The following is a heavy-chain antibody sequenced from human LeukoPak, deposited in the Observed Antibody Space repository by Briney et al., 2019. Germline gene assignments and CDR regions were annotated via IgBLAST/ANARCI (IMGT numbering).Heavy chain of an antibody. J-gene: IGHJ6*03. CDR3: ARHSGYSYGYAYYYYYMDV. CDR1: GGSISSSSYY. CDR2: IYYSGST. V-gene: IGHV4-39*01. Sequence: SEALSLTCTVSGGSISSSSYYWGWIRQPPGKGLEWIGSIYYSGSTYYNPSLKSRVTISVDPSKNQFSLKLSSVTAADTAVYYCARHSGYSYGYAYYYYYMDVWGKGTTVTVSS. D-gene: IGHD5-18*01.